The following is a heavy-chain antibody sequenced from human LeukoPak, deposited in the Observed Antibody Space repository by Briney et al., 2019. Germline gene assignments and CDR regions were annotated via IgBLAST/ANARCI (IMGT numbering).Heavy chain of an antibody. J-gene: IGHJ4*02. V-gene: IGHV1-69*06. CDR1: GGTFSTYA. Sequence: SVKVSCKASGGTFSTYAISWVRQAPGQGLEWMGRVIPMFGTADYAQKFQGGVTITADKSTSTAYMELSSLRSEDTAVYYCTRHYDSSGYPSLNYFDYWGQGTLVTVSS. CDR3: TRHYDSSGYPSLNYFDY. CDR2: VIPMFGTA. D-gene: IGHD3-22*01.